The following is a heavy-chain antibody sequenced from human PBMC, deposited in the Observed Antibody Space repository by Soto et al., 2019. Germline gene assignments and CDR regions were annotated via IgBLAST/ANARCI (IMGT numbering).Heavy chain of an antibody. Sequence: EVQLVESGGGLVKPGGSLRLSCAASDFSISNAWMNWVRQAPGKGLEWVGRVKRKIDGETTDYAAPVKGRFTISRDDSNIMLYLQMNSLKADDTAVYYCTTGSVEGVWGQGTTVTVSS. D-gene: IGHD2-15*01. CDR2: VKRKIDGETT. J-gene: IGHJ6*02. V-gene: IGHV3-15*07. CDR3: TTGSVEGV. CDR1: DFSISNAW.